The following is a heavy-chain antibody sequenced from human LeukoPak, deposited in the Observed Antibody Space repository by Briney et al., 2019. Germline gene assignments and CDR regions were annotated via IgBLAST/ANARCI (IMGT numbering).Heavy chain of an antibody. D-gene: IGHD3-22*01. V-gene: IGHV3-21*01. CDR2: ISSSSSYI. CDR3: ARDRSYDSSGYLTG. J-gene: IGHJ4*02. CDR1: GFTFSSYS. Sequence: GGSLRLSCAASGFTFSSYSMNWVRQAPGKGLEWVSSISSSSSYIYYADSVKGRFSISRDNAKNSLYLQMNSLRAEDTAVYYCARDRSYDSSGYLTGWGQGTLVTVSS.